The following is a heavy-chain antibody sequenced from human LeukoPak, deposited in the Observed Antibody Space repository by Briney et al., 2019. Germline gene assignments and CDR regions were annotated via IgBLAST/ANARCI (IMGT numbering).Heavy chain of an antibody. J-gene: IGHJ5*02. Sequence: GSLRLSCAASGFTVSSNYMSWVRQPPGKGLEWIGEINHSGSTNYNPSLKSRVTISVDTSRNHFSLKLSSVTAADTAVYYCARTGGWSWFDPWGQGTLVTVSS. V-gene: IGHV4-34*01. CDR1: GFTVSSNY. CDR3: ARTGGWSWFDP. CDR2: INHSGST. D-gene: IGHD6-19*01.